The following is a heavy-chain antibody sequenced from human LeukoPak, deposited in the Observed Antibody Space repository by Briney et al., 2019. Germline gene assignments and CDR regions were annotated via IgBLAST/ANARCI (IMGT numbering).Heavy chain of an antibody. CDR3: TGGDH. CDR2: IRSKPNSYAT. J-gene: IGHJ4*02. CDR1: GFTFSDFA. Sequence: GGSLRLSCAASGFTFSDFAMHWVRQASGKGLEWVGRIRSKPNSYATEYAASVKGRFTISRDDSKNTAYLQMNSLKTEDTAVYYCTGGDHWGQGTLVTVSS. V-gene: IGHV3-73*01.